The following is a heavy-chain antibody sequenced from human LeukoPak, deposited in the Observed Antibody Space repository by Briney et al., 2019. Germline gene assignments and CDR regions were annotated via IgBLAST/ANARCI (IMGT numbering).Heavy chain of an antibody. CDR1: GFPFSNHA. D-gene: IGHD6-13*01. CDR3: AKDRGSSTTFFDY. Sequence: GGSLRLSCAASGFPFSNHAMSWVRQPPGKGLEWVSAISGSGGSTYYADSVKGRFTISRDNSKNTLYLQMNSLRAEDTAVCYCAKDRGSSTTFFDYWGQGTLVTVSS. J-gene: IGHJ4*02. V-gene: IGHV3-23*01. CDR2: ISGSGGST.